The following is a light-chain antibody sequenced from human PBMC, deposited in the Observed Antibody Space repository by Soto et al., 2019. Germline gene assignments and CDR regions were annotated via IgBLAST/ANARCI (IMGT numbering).Light chain of an antibody. J-gene: IGKJ1*01. CDR1: QSISSW. Sequence: DIPMTQSPSTLSASVGDRVTITCRASQSISSWLAWYQQKPGKAPKLLIYDASSLESGVPSRFSGSGSWTKFTLTISSLQPDDFSTYYCQQYNSYSRTFGQGTKVEIK. CDR2: DAS. V-gene: IGKV1-5*01. CDR3: QQYNSYSRT.